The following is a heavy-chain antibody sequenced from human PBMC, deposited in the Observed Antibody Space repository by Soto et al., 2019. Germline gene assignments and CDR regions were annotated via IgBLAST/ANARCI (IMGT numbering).Heavy chain of an antibody. CDR3: ACGQYYFDY. Sequence: QVQLVESGGGVVQPGRSLRLSCAASGFPFSSYGMHWVRQAPGTGLDWVALISYDGSNKYYADSVKGRFTISRDNSKHTLYLEMSSLRVEDTAVYYCACGQYYFDYCGQGTLVSVSS. V-gene: IGHV3-30*03. J-gene: IGHJ4*02. D-gene: IGHD2-21*01. CDR2: ISYDGSNK. CDR1: GFPFSSYG.